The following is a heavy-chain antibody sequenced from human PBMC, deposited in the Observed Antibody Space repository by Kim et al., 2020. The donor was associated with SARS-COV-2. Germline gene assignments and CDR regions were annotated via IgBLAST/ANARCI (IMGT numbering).Heavy chain of an antibody. J-gene: IGHJ6*02. Sequence: GGSLRLSCAASGFTFSSYAMSWVRQAPGKGLEWVSAISGSGGSTYYADSVKGRFTISRDNSKNTLYLQMNSLRAEDTAVYYCAKFFSDQGARQVFQQSDDFVRDYGMDVWGQGTTVTVSS. V-gene: IGHV3-23*01. CDR1: GFTFSSYA. D-gene: IGHD2-21*01. CDR2: ISGSGGST. CDR3: AKFFSDQGARQVFQQSDDFVRDYGMDV.